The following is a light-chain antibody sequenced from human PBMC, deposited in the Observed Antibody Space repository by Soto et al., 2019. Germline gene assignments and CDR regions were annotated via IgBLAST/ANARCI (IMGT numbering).Light chain of an antibody. V-gene: IGKV1-17*01. CDR2: AAS. CDR1: QGIRND. CDR3: LQHSTYPLT. Sequence: DIQMTQFPSSLSASVGDRVTITCRASQGIRNDLAWYQQKPGKAPKRLIYAASSLQSGVPSRFSGSGSGPEFTLAISSLQPEDFATFYCLQHSTYPLTFGQGTKVEIK. J-gene: IGKJ1*01.